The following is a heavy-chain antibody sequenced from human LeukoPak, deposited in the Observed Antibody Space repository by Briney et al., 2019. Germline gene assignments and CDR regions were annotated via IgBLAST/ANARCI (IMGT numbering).Heavy chain of an antibody. CDR1: GGSISSSSYY. V-gene: IGHV4-39*01. CDR2: IYYSGST. D-gene: IGHD2-15*01. J-gene: IGHJ4*02. CDR3: ARHVSTVGGSRDY. Sequence: SETLSLTCTVSGGSISSSSYYWGWIRQPPGKGLEWIGSIYYSGSTYYNPSLKSRVTISVDTSKNQFSLKLSSVTAADTAVYYCARHVSTVGGSRDYWGQGTLVTVSS.